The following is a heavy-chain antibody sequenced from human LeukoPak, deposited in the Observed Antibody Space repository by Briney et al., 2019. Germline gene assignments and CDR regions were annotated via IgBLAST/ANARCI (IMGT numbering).Heavy chain of an antibody. CDR1: GYTFSRYA. Sequence: GGSLRLSCAASGYTFSRYAMSWVRQALGKGLEWVSAISGSGGSTYYADSVKGRFTISRDNSKNTLYLQMNSLRAEDTAVYYCAKGDDDYYESSGSFDYWGQGTLVTVSS. J-gene: IGHJ4*02. V-gene: IGHV3-23*01. CDR2: ISGSGGST. CDR3: AKGDDDYYESSGSFDY. D-gene: IGHD3-22*01.